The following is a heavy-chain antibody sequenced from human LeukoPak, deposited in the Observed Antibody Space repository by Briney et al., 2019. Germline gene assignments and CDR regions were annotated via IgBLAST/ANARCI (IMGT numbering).Heavy chain of an antibody. D-gene: IGHD1-14*01. Sequence: SETLSLTCAVYRGSFSGYYWSWIRQPPGKGLEWIGEINHSGSTNYNPSLKSRVTISVDTSKNQFSLKLSSVTAADTAVYYCARGGRRNRRTDYWGQGTLVTVSS. J-gene: IGHJ4*02. CDR2: INHSGST. CDR1: RGSFSGYY. V-gene: IGHV4-34*01. CDR3: ARGGRRNRRTDY.